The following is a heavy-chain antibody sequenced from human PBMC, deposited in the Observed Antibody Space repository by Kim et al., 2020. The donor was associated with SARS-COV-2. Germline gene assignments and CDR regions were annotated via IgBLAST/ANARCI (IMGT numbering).Heavy chain of an antibody. J-gene: IGHJ6*02. V-gene: IGHV4-59*01. CDR3: ARDHHSYGYSAGMDV. CDR2: IYYSGST. D-gene: IGHD5-18*01. Sequence: SETLSLTCTVSGGSISSYYWSWIRQPPGKGLEWIGYIYYSGSTNYNPSLKSRVTISVDTSKNQFSLKLSSVTAADTAVYYCARDHHSYGYSAGMDVWGQGTTVTVSS. CDR1: GGSISSYY.